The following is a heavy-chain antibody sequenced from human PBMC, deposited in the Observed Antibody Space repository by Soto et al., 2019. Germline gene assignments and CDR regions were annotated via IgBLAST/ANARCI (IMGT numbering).Heavy chain of an antibody. CDR2: IYYSGST. Sequence: SETLSLTCAVYGGSFSGYYWGWIRQPPGKGLEWIGSIYYSGSTYYNPSLKSRVTISVDTSKNQFSLKLSSVTAADTAVYYCARSDDILTGYSQFDPWGQGTLVTVSS. D-gene: IGHD3-9*01. J-gene: IGHJ5*02. CDR1: GGSFSGYY. CDR3: ARSDDILTGYSQFDP. V-gene: IGHV4-39*01.